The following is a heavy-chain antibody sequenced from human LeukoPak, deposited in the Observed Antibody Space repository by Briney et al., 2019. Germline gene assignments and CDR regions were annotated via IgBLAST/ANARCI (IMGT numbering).Heavy chain of an antibody. D-gene: IGHD5-18*01. CDR3: ARDLYSYGNHFDY. CDR1: GFTFSSYS. Sequence: GGSLRLSCAASGFTFSSYSMNWVRQAPGKGLEWVSSISSSSSYIYYADSVKGRFTISRDNAKNSLYLQMNSLRAEDTAVYYCARDLYSYGNHFDYWGQGTLVTVSS. V-gene: IGHV3-21*01. CDR2: ISSSSSYI. J-gene: IGHJ4*02.